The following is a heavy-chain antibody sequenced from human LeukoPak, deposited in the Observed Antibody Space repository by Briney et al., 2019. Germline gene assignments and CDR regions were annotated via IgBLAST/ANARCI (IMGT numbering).Heavy chain of an antibody. CDR2: IYYSGST. J-gene: IGHJ4*02. CDR3: ASLNYDSSGAPQGIEDY. D-gene: IGHD3-22*01. V-gene: IGHV4-39*01. CDR1: DGSISSSSYY. Sequence: PSETLSLTCTVSDGSISSSSYYWGWIRQPPGKGLEWIGSIYYSGSTFHNPSLKSRVTISVDTSKNQFSLKLSSVTAADTAVYYCASLNYDSSGAPQGIEDYWGQGTLVTVSS.